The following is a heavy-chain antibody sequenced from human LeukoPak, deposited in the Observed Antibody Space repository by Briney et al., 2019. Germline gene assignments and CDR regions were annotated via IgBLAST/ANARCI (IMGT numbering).Heavy chain of an antibody. J-gene: IGHJ4*02. D-gene: IGHD3-22*01. V-gene: IGHV3-23*01. CDR1: GFTFSSYA. CDR3: ARSRGYYDSSGFQPLDY. Sequence: GGSLRLSCAASGFTFSSYAMSWVRQAPGKGLEWVSAISGSGGSTYYADSVKGRFTISRDNSKNTLYLQMNSLRAEDTAVYYCARSRGYYDSSGFQPLDYWGQGTLVTVSS. CDR2: ISGSGGST.